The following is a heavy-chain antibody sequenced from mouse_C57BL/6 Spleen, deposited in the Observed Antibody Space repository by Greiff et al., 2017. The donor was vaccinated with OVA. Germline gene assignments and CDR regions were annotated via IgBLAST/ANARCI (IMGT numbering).Heavy chain of an antibody. V-gene: IGHV1-55*01. CDR1: GYTFTSYW. D-gene: IGHD3-2*02. Sequence: QVQLKQPGAELVKPGASVKMSCKASGYTFTSYWITWVKQRPGQGLEWIGDIYPGSGSTNYNEKFKSKATLTVDTSSSTAYMQLSSLTSEDSAGYYCTRGGQLRLLFAYWGQGTLVTVSA. J-gene: IGHJ3*01. CDR3: TRGGQLRLLFAY. CDR2: IYPGSGST.